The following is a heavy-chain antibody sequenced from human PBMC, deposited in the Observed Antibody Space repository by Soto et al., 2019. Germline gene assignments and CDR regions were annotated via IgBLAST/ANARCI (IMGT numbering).Heavy chain of an antibody. CDR3: ANYIGSDDSSGWSYYYSCGTDV. CDR2: IIPIFGTA. Sequence: GSWKTSGGTFSSYAISWVRQAPGQGLEWMGGIIPIFGTANYAQKFQGRVTITADESTSTAYMELSSLRSEDTAVYYCANYIGSDDSSGWSYYYSCGTDVCGPATT. J-gene: IGHJ6*02. CDR1: GGTFSSYA. V-gene: IGHV1-69*01. D-gene: IGHD6-19*01.